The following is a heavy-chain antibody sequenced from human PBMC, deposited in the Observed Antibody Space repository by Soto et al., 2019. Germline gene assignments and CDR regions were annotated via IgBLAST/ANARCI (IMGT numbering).Heavy chain of an antibody. CDR3: AREGTYYDFWGVDDSGHELPDY. Sequence: QVPLVQSGTEVKKPGASVKVSCQASGYTFTDFAIHWVRQAPGQRFEWMGWINTGNGNTEYSHNFQGRLSITRDTVASTAYMEVRSLRSEDTAMYYCAREGTYYDFWGVDDSGHELPDYWGQGTLVTVSS. V-gene: IGHV1-3*04. CDR2: INTGNGNT. CDR1: GYTFTDFA. J-gene: IGHJ4*01. D-gene: IGHD3-3*01.